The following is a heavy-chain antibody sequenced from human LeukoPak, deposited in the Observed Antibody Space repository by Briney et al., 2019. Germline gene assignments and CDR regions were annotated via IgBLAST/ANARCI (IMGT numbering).Heavy chain of an antibody. CDR1: GFTFSSYS. V-gene: IGHV3-21*01. D-gene: IGHD2-15*01. Sequence: KPGGSLRLSCAASGFTFSSYSMNWVRQAPGKGLEWVSSISSSSSYIYYADSVKGRFTISRDNAKNSLYLQMNSLRAEDTAVYYCARDGGLHTNFDYWGQGTLLTVSS. J-gene: IGHJ4*02. CDR3: ARDGGLHTNFDY. CDR2: ISSSSSYI.